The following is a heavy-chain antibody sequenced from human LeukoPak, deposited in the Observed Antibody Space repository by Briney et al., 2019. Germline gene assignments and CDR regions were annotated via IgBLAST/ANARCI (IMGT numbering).Heavy chain of an antibody. V-gene: IGHV5-51*01. J-gene: IGHJ4*02. CDR2: IYPGDSDT. CDR1: GYSFTSYW. D-gene: IGHD3-9*01. CDR3: ARGGVSFFDWLAFDY. Sequence: GESLKISCKGSGYSFTSYWIGWVRQMPGKGLEWMGIIYPGDSDTRYSPSFQGQVTISADKSISTAYLQWSSLKASDTAMYYCARGGVSFFDWLAFDYWGQGTLVTVSS.